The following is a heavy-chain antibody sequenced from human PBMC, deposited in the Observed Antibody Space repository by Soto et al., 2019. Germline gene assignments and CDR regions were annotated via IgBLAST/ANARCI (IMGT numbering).Heavy chain of an antibody. D-gene: IGHD3-10*01. CDR2: ISGSGTTI. CDR1: GFTFSDYY. J-gene: IGHJ4*02. V-gene: IGHV3-11*01. Sequence: QVQLVESGGGLVKPGGSLRLSCVASGFTFSDYYMTWIRQAPGKGLEWVSKISGSGTTIFYADSVKGRFTVSRDNARNSVYLQMDSLRAEDTAVYYCASDPYYYASGYWGQGTLLTVSS. CDR3: ASDPYYYASGY.